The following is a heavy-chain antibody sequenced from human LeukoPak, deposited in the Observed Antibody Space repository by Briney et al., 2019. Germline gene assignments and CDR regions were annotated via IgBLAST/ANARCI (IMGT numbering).Heavy chain of an antibody. CDR2: INHSGGT. Sequence: SETLSLTCAVYGGSFSGYYWSWIRQPPGKGLEWIGEINHSGGTYYNPSLKSRVTISVDTSKNQFSLKLSSVTAADTAVYYCARLFHDFWSGYYFYYMDVWGKGTTVTVSS. CDR3: ARLFHDFWSGYYFYYMDV. J-gene: IGHJ6*03. D-gene: IGHD3-3*01. V-gene: IGHV4-34*01. CDR1: GGSFSGYY.